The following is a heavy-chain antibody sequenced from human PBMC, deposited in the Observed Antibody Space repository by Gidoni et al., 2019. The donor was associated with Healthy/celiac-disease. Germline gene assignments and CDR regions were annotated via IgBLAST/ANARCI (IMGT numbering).Heavy chain of an antibody. Sequence: QVQLVESGGGVVQPGRSLRLSCAASGFTFSSYGMHWVRQAPGKGLEWVAVISYDGSNKYYADSVKGRFTISRDNSKNTLYLQMNSLRAEDTAVYYCAKETEVPSYYGSGSYFDYWGQGTLVTVSS. CDR3: AKETEVPSYYGSGSYFDY. D-gene: IGHD3-10*01. J-gene: IGHJ4*02. V-gene: IGHV3-30*18. CDR1: GFTFSSYG. CDR2: ISYDGSNK.